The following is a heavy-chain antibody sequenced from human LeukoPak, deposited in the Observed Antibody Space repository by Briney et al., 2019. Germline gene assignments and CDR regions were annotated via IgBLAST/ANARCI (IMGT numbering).Heavy chain of an antibody. CDR3: ARRSTTTPYFDY. CDR1: EYSFTSYW. D-gene: IGHD1-1*01. Sequence: GESLKISCKGSEYSFTSYWIGWVRQMSGKGLEWMGIIYPGDSDTRYSPSFQGQVTISADKSISTVYLQWSSLRASDTAMYYCARRSTTTPYFDYWGQGTLVTVSS. J-gene: IGHJ4*02. V-gene: IGHV5-51*01. CDR2: IYPGDSDT.